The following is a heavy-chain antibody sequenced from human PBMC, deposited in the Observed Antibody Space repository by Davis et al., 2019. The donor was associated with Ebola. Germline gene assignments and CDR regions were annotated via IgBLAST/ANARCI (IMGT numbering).Heavy chain of an antibody. CDR3: ATRNHYYFDY. CDR2: IDPNNGNT. V-gene: IGHV1-2*02. D-gene: IGHD1-14*01. CDR1: GYNFIDTW. J-gene: IGHJ4*02. Sequence: SVKVSCKASGYNFIDTWMHWVRQAPGQVFEWMGCIDPNNGNTYYAQKFRGRVTMTTDKSISTLYMELSDLTSDDTAVYYCATRNHYYFDYWGQGTLVTVSS.